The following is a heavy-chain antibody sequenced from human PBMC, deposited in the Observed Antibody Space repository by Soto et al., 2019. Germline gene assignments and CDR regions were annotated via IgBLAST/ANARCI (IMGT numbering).Heavy chain of an antibody. J-gene: IGHJ1*01. D-gene: IGHD4-17*01. CDR3: ARGRTFYGDYEYFQH. CDR1: GFTFSSYW. V-gene: IGHV3-74*01. Sequence: GGSLRLSCAASGFTFSSYWMHWVRQAPGKGLVWVSRINSDGSSTSYADSVKGRFTISRDNAKNTLYLQMNSLRAEDMAVYYCARGRTFYGDYEYFQHWGQGTLVTVSS. CDR2: INSDGSST.